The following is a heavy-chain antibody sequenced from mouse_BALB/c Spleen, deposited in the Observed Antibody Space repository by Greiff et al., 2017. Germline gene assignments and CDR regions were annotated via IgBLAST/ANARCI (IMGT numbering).Heavy chain of an antibody. D-gene: IGHD4-1*01. CDR3: ARRKANWAWFAY. Sequence: EVKLEESGPGLVKPSQSLSLTCTVTGYSITSDYAWNWIRQFPGNKLEWMGYISYSGSTSYNPSLKSRISITRDTSKNQFFLQLNSVTTEDTATYYCARRKANWAWFAYWGQGTLVTVSA. J-gene: IGHJ3*01. CDR1: GYSITSDYA. V-gene: IGHV3-2*02. CDR2: ISYSGST.